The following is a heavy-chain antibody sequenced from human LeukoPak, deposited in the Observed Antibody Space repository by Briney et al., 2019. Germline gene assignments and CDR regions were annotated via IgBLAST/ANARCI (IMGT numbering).Heavy chain of an antibody. CDR1: GFAFSTYW. Sequence: GGALRLSCTASGFAFSTYWMFWVRQAPGKGLVWVSQINPEGASTTYGDPARGRFTASRDNAKNALHLQMNSLRVDDTAVYYRARGTAITAGIDFWGQGTLVTVSS. D-gene: IGHD6-19*01. CDR3: ARGTAITAGIDF. J-gene: IGHJ4*02. CDR2: INPEGAST. V-gene: IGHV3-74*01.